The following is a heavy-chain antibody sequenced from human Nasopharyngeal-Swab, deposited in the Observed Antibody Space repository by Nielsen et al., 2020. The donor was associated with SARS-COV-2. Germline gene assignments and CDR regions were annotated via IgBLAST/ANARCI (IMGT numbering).Heavy chain of an antibody. V-gene: IGHV4-39*07. CDR2: IYYSGST. Sequence: RQAPGKGLEWIGSIYYSGSTYYNPSLKSRVTISVDTSKNQFSLKLSSVTAADTAVYYCASGEENNWFDPWGQGTLVTV. J-gene: IGHJ5*02. CDR3: ASGEENNWFDP. D-gene: IGHD3-10*01.